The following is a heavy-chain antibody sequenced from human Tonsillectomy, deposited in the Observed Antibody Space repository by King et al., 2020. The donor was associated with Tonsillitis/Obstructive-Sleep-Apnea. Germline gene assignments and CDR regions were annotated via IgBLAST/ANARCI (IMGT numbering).Heavy chain of an antibody. V-gene: IGHV3-30*04. D-gene: IGHD3-3*01. CDR3: ARGPMDFWSGYFDY. CDR2: ISYVGSNK. CDR1: GFTFSSYA. Sequence: QLVQSGGGVVQPGRSLRLSCAASGFTFSSYAMHWVRQAPGKGREWVAVISYVGSNKYYADSVKGRFTISRDNSKNTLYLQMNSLRAEDTAVYYCARGPMDFWSGYFDYWGQGTLVTVSS. J-gene: IGHJ4*02.